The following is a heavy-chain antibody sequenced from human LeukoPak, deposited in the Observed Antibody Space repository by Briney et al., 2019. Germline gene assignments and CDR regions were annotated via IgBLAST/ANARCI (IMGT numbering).Heavy chain of an antibody. Sequence: LPGGSLRLSCAASGFTFSSYAMSWVRQAPGKGLEWVSAISGSGGSTYYADSVKGRFTISRDNAKNTVYLQMNSLRAEDTAVYYCARVALGSYNWFDPWGQGTLVTVSS. CDR2: ISGSGGST. J-gene: IGHJ5*02. CDR3: ARVALGSYNWFDP. CDR1: GFTFSSYA. V-gene: IGHV3-23*01. D-gene: IGHD3-10*01.